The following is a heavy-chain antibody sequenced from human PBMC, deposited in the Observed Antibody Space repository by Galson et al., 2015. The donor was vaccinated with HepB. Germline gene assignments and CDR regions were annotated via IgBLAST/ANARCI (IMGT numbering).Heavy chain of an antibody. Sequence: SVKVSCKASGYTFTSYAMNWVRQAPGQGLEWMGWINTNTGNPTYAQGFTGRFVFSLDTSVSTAYLQISSLKAEDTAVYYCARDRRGYISSGAYLLDYWGQGTLGTVSS. CDR1: GYTFTSYA. V-gene: IGHV7-4-1*02. J-gene: IGHJ4*02. CDR2: INTNTGNP. CDR3: ARDRRGYISSGAYLLDY. D-gene: IGHD6-25*01.